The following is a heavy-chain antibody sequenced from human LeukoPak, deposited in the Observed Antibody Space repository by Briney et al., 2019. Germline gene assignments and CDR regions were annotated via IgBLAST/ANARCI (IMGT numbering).Heavy chain of an antibody. CDR1: GFTFRNAW. D-gene: IGHD3-10*01. V-gene: IGHV3-23*01. J-gene: IGHJ4*02. CDR3: ANDLKATMVRGVIRYDY. CDR2: ISGSGGST. Sequence: GGSLRLSCAASGFTFRNAWMSWVRQAPGKGLEWVSAISGSGGSTYYADSVKGRFTISRDNSKNTLYLQMNSLRAEDTAVYYCANDLKATMVRGVIRYDYWGQGTLVTVSS.